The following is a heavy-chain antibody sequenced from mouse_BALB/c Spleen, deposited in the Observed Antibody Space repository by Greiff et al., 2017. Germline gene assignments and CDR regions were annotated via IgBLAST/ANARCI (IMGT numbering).Heavy chain of an antibody. CDR2: INPGSGGT. D-gene: IGHD2-4*01. CDR1: GYAFTNYL. Sequence: QVQLQQSGAELVRPGTSVKVSCKASGYAFTNYLIEWVKQRPGQGLEWIGVINPGSGGTNYNEKFKGKATLTADKSSSTAYMQLSSLTSDDSAVYFCARCPTSTMIRRGEPMDYWGQGTSVTVSS. J-gene: IGHJ4*01. V-gene: IGHV1-54*01. CDR3: ARCPTSTMIRRGEPMDY.